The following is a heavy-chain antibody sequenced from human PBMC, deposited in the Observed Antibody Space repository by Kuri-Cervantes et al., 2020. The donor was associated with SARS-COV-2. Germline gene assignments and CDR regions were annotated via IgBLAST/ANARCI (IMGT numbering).Heavy chain of an antibody. D-gene: IGHD2-21*02. J-gene: IGHJ3*02. CDR2: ISSSSSTI. V-gene: IGHV3-48*01. CDR1: GFTFSSYS. CDR3: ARVRALCGGDCYSANDAFDI. Sequence: GGSLRLSCAASGFTFSSYSMNWVRQAPGKGLEWVSYISSSSSTIYYADSVKGRFTISRDNAKNSLYLQMNSLRAEDTAVYYCARVRALCGGDCYSANDAFDIWGQGTMVTVSS.